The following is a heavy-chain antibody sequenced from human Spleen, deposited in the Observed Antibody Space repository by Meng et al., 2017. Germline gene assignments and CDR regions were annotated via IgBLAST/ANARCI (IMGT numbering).Heavy chain of an antibody. D-gene: IGHD3-10*01. Sequence: GGSLRLSCAASGFTFSSYEMNWVRQAPGKGLEWVSYISNSGSTIYYADSVKGRFTISRDNSKNTLYLQMNSLRAEDTAVYYCARAFYGSGSYLVQSAFDIWGQGTLVTVSS. CDR3: ARAFYGSGSYLVQSAFDI. CDR2: ISNSGSTI. CDR1: GFTFSSYE. J-gene: IGHJ3*02. V-gene: IGHV3-48*03.